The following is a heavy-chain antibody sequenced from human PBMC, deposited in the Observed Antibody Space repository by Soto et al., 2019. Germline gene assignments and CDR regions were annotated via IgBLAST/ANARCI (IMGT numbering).Heavy chain of an antibody. J-gene: IGHJ5*02. Sequence: PSETLSLTCTVSGGSISSSSCYWGWIRQPPGKWLEWIGSIYYSGSTYYNPSLKSRVTISVDTSKNQFSLKLSSVTAAGTAVYYCARHQGQQLPGWFDPWGQGTLVTVYS. D-gene: IGHD6-13*01. CDR1: GGSISSSSCY. V-gene: IGHV4-39*01. CDR2: IYYSGST. CDR3: ARHQGQQLPGWFDP.